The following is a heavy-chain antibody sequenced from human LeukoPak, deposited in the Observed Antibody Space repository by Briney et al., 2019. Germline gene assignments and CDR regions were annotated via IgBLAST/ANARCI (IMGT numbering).Heavy chain of an antibody. CDR2: IIPIFGTA. J-gene: IGHJ4*02. V-gene: IGHV1-69*13. D-gene: IGHD2-2*01. Sequence: GASVKVSCKASGGTFSSNAISWVRQAPGQGLEWMGGIIPIFGTANYAQKFQGRVTITADESTSTAYMELRSLRSDDTAVYYCARDLWDIVVVPAAPFDYWGQGTLVTVSS. CDR3: ARDLWDIVVVPAAPFDY. CDR1: GGTFSSNA.